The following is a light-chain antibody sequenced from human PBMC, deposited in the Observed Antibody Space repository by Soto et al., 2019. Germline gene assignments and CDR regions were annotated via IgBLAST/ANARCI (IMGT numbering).Light chain of an antibody. J-gene: IGKJ4*01. CDR1: QTVSSNY. Sequence: EVVLTQSPGTLSLPPGERATLSCRASQTVSSNYLAWYQQKPGQAPRLLIYGSFNRAPGIPHRFSGSGSGTDFTFTISRLEPEDFAVYYCQQSGSTLFTFGGGTKVDIK. CDR2: GSF. CDR3: QQSGSTLFT. V-gene: IGKV3-20*01.